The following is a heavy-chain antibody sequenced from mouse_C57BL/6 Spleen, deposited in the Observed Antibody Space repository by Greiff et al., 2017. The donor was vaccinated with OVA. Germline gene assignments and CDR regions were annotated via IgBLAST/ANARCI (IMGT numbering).Heavy chain of an antibody. CDR3: VRHEDYDDDNYFDY. J-gene: IGHJ2*01. D-gene: IGHD2-4*01. CDR1: GFSFNTYA. Sequence: EVHLVESGGGLVQPKGSLKLSCAASGFSFNTYAMNWVRQAPGKGLEWVARIRRKSNNYATYYADSVKDRFTISRDDSESMLYLQMNNLKTEDTAMYYCVRHEDYDDDNYFDYWGQGTTLTVSS. V-gene: IGHV10-1*01. CDR2: IRRKSNNYAT.